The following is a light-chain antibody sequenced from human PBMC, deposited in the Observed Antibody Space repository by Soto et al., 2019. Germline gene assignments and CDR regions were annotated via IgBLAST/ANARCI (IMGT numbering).Light chain of an antibody. CDR1: QSVVKY. CDR2: DAS. V-gene: IGKV3D-15*01. J-gene: IGKJ5*01. Sequence: EIVITQSPATLPLSPGERATLSCRSSQSVVKYLVWYQQKPGQAPRLLIYDASNRATGIPARFSGSGSGTEFTLTISSLQSEDFAVYYCQQYNNWPPITFGQGTRLEIK. CDR3: QQYNNWPPIT.